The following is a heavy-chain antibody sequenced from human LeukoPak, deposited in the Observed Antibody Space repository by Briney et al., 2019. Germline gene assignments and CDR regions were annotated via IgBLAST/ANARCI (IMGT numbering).Heavy chain of an antibody. CDR2: IYTSGSN. D-gene: IGHD3-10*01. V-gene: IGHV4-4*09. CDR3: ARSRGRKVTPFDY. Sequence: PSETLSLTCTVSGGPISTYYWSWIRQPPGKGLEWIGYIYTSGSNDYNPSLKSRVTISLDTSNNQFSLNLNSVTAADTAVYYCARSRGRKVTPFDYWGQGILVTVSS. CDR1: GGPISTYY. J-gene: IGHJ4*02.